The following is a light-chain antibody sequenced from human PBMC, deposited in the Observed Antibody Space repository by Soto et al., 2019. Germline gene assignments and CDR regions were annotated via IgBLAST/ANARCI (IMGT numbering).Light chain of an antibody. CDR3: SSYTSSRILYV. V-gene: IGLV2-14*03. CDR2: DVS. Sequence: QSALTQPASVSGSPGQSITISCTGTSSDVGGYNYVSWYQHHPGTAPKLMISDVSDRHSEVSNRFSGSKSDNTGSLTISGLQAEDEADYYCSSYTSSRILYVFGTGTKVTVL. CDR1: SSDVGGYNY. J-gene: IGLJ1*01.